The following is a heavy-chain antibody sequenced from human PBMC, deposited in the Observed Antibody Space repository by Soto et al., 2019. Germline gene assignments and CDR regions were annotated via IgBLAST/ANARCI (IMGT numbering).Heavy chain of an antibody. CDR3: ERQGGKQLAYYGMDV. Sequence: PGESLKISCNGSGYSFTSYWISWVRQMPGKGLEWMGRIDPSDSYTNYSPSFQGHVTISADKSISNAYLQWSSLKASDTAMYDCERQGGKQLAYYGMDVWGQGTTVTVSS. D-gene: IGHD6-13*01. CDR2: IDPSDSYT. CDR1: GYSFTSYW. J-gene: IGHJ6*02. V-gene: IGHV5-10-1*01.